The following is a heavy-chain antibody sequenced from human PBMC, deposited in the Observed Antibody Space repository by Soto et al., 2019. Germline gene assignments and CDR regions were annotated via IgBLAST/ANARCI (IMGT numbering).Heavy chain of an antibody. J-gene: IGHJ3*02. D-gene: IGHD6-19*01. CDR3: AREGLYGSIQDNTFDI. CDR2: MNPNSGNT. Sequence: QVQLVQSGAEVKRSGASVRISCKASGYTFNRHDIKWVRQATGQGPEWNGWMNPNSGNTGHAQQSQGRVTMTRDPSISTAYMVLSSLTSEDTAIYYCAREGLYGSIQDNTFDIWGQGTMVSVSS. V-gene: IGHV1-8*01. CDR1: GYTFNRHD.